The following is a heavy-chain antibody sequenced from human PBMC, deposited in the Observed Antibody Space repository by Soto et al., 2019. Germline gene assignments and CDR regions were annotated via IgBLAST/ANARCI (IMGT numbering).Heavy chain of an antibody. J-gene: IGHJ4*02. CDR3: AKSGWAGPSDY. Sequence: GGSLRLSCAASGFTFSSYAMSWVRQAPGKGLGWVSSISGSGANTYYTDSVKGRFTISRDNSKNTLYLQMNSLRAEDTAVYYCAKSGWAGPSDYWGQGTLVTVSS. CDR1: GFTFSSYA. D-gene: IGHD1-26*01. V-gene: IGHV3-23*01. CDR2: ISGSGANT.